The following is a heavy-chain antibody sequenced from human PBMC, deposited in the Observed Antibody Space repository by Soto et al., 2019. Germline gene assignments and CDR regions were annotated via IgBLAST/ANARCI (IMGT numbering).Heavy chain of an antibody. CDR3: TKPNSSSWYSYYFGY. D-gene: IGHD6-13*01. J-gene: IGHJ4*02. Sequence: GGSLRLSCAASGFTFSSYAMSWVRQAPGKGLEWVSAISGSGGSTYYADSVKGRFTISRDNSKNTLYLQMNSLRAEDTAVYYCTKPNSSSWYSYYFGYWGQGTQVTVSS. CDR2: ISGSGGST. CDR1: GFTFSSYA. V-gene: IGHV3-23*01.